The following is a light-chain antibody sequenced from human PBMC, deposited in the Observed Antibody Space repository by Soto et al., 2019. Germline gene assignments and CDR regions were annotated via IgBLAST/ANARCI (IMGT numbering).Light chain of an antibody. CDR1: VKNVSAHDY. J-gene: IGLJ1*01. CDR3: SSYTMGYFCV. CDR2: GFT. V-gene: IGLV2-14*01. Sequence: QSILTQPASVSGTPGQSITISCTGTVKNVSAHDYVSWYQPHPGKARKLILHGFTNKPSGVCNRFSRSNSAYTASLTISGLQAEDEADYYCSSYTMGYFCVFGPGTKGTV.